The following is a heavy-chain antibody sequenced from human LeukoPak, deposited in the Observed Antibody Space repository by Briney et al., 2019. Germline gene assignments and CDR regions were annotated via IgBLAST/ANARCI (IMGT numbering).Heavy chain of an antibody. V-gene: IGHV1-69*13. J-gene: IGHJ4*02. Sequence: SVKVSCKASGGTFSSYAISWVRQAPGQGLEWMGGIIPIFGTANYAQKFQGRVTITADESTSTAYMELSSLRSEDTAVYYCARVWEGYCSSTSCRDYWGQGTLVTVSS. CDR2: IIPIFGTA. D-gene: IGHD2-2*01. CDR1: GGTFSSYA. CDR3: ARVWEGYCSSTSCRDY.